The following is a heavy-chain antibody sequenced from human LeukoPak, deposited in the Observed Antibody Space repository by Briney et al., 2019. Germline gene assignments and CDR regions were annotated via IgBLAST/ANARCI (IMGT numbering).Heavy chain of an antibody. Sequence: PGGSLRLSCAASGFTFSNYWMHWVRKAPGKGLVWVSRINSDESSTNYADSVKGRFTISRDNAKNSLYLQMNSLRAEDTAVYYCARDISPQLVVDYWGQGTLVTVSS. CDR3: ARDISPQLVVDY. J-gene: IGHJ4*02. D-gene: IGHD1-1*01. V-gene: IGHV3-74*01. CDR1: GFTFSNYW. CDR2: INSDESST.